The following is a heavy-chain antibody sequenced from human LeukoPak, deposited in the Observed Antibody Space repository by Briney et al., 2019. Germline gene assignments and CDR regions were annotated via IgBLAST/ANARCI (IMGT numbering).Heavy chain of an antibody. CDR2: RRSKSKKYTT. J-gene: IGHJ3*01. CDR3: ARDGAEGDDSAFDV. D-gene: IGHD3-22*01. V-gene: IGHV3-72*01. CDR1: GFTLRDHL. Sequence: PGGSLRLSCVASGFTLRDHLMDWVRQAPGKGLEWIGRRRSKSKKYTTEYAASVKGRFSISGDEPRNSMFLQLNSLKTEDAAMYYCARDGAEGDDSAFDVWGQGTMVTVSS.